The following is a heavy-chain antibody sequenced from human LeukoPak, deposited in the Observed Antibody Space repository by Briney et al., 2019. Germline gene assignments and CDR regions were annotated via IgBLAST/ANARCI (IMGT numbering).Heavy chain of an antibody. D-gene: IGHD2-2*01. CDR2: ISGSGGNT. J-gene: IGHJ4*02. Sequence: GGSLRLSCAASGFTFSSYAMSWVRQAPGEGLEWVSTISGSGGNTYYADSVKGRFTVSRDNSKNTLYLQMNSLRAEDTAVYYCAKDSPAGEYQFDYWGQGNLVTVSS. CDR3: AKDSPAGEYQFDY. CDR1: GFTFSSYA. V-gene: IGHV3-23*01.